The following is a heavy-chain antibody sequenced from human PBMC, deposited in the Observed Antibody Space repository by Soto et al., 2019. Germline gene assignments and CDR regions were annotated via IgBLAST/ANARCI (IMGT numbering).Heavy chain of an antibody. CDR1: GFTFSNYA. D-gene: IGHD6-6*01. CDR3: ARHSGSSAFDI. CDR2: ISGRDGNT. V-gene: IGHV3-23*01. J-gene: IGHJ3*02. Sequence: EVQLLESGGGLVQPGGSLRLSCAASGFTFSNYAMIWVRQAPGKGLEWVSAISGRDGNTYYADSVQGRFTISRDNSKNTPYLQMNSLRAEDTAVYYCARHSGSSAFDIWGQGTMVTVPS.